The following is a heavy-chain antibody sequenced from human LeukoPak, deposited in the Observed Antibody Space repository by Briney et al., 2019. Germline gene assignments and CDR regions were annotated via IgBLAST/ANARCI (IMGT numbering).Heavy chain of an antibody. CDR2: INWKGSST. CDR3: ARAVMVREIFYYMDV. Sequence: GVSLTLSCAASGFTFDDYCVSWVRQAPREGLEGVSGINWKGSSTGYADSVKGRFTISRDNAKTSLYLQMNSLRAEDTALYYCARAVMVREIFYYMDVWAKGPRSPSP. J-gene: IGHJ6*03. D-gene: IGHD3-10*01. V-gene: IGHV3-20*04. CDR1: GFTFDDYC.